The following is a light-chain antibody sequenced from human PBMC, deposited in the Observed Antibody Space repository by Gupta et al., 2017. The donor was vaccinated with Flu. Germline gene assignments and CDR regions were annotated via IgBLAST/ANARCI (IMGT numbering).Light chain of an antibody. J-gene: IGLJ2*01. Sequence: NFMLTQPHSASESPGKTVTISCTRSSGSIASTFVQWYQQRPGSSPNHVIYEDNRRSSGVPDRFSGSIASSSNSDYLTIYGLKAEDEAESAWKYFNSKKHGSVFGGGTKLTVL. V-gene: IGLV6-57*01. CDR2: EDN. CDR3: KYFNSKKHGSV. CDR1: SGSIASTF.